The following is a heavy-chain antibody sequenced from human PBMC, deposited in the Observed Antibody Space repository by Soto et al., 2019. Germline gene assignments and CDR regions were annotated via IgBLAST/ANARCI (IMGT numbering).Heavy chain of an antibody. CDR1: GYTFTSYY. J-gene: IGHJ4*02. V-gene: IGHV1-46*01. CDR3: ARGALQGVYSSSSFDY. Sequence: QVQLVQSGAEVKKPGASVKVSCKASGYTFTSYYMHWVRQAPGQGLEWMGIINPSGGSTSYAQKFQGRVTMTRDTSTSTVYMELSSLRSEDTAVYYCARGALQGVYSSSSFDYWGQGTLVTVSS. CDR2: INPSGGST. D-gene: IGHD6-6*01.